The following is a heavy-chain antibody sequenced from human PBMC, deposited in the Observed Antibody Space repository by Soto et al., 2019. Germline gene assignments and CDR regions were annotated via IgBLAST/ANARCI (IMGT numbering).Heavy chain of an antibody. V-gene: IGHV2-5*01. CDR2: IYWNDDK. D-gene: IGHD4-17*01. Sequence: SGPTLVNPTQTLTLTCTFSGFSLSTSGVGVGWIRQPPGKALEWLALIYWNDDKRYSPSLKSRLTITKDTSKNQVVLTMTNMDPVDTATYYCAHRRRGMNTVSMDWYFDLWGRGTLVTVSS. CDR3: AHRRRGMNTVSMDWYFDL. J-gene: IGHJ2*01. CDR1: GFSLSTSGVG.